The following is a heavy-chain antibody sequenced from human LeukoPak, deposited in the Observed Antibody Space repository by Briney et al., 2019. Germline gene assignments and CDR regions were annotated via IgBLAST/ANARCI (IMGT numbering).Heavy chain of an antibody. V-gene: IGHV3-11*04. CDR2: ISSSGSTI. D-gene: IGHD6-13*01. CDR1: GFTFSDYY. Sequence: GGSLRLSCAASGFTFSDYYMSWIRQAPGKGLEWVSYISSSGSTIYYADSVKGRFTISRDNAKNSLYLQMNGLRAEDTAVYYCARMGDSSSWYSGGNFDYWGQGTLVTVSS. J-gene: IGHJ4*02. CDR3: ARMGDSSSWYSGGNFDY.